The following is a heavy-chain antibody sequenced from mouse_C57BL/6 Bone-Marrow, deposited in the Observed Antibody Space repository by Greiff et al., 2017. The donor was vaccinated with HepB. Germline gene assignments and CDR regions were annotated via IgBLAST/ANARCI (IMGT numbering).Heavy chain of an antibody. CDR3: TTCTTVVASPWFAY. Sequence: EVKLQESGAELVRPGASVKLSCTASGFNIKDYYMHWVKQRPEQGLEWIGRIDPEDGDTEYAPKFQGKATMTADTSSNTAYLQLSSLTSEDTAVYYCTTCTTVVASPWFAYWGQGTLVTVSA. D-gene: IGHD1-1*01. CDR1: GFNIKDYY. J-gene: IGHJ3*01. CDR2: IDPEDGDT. V-gene: IGHV14-1*01.